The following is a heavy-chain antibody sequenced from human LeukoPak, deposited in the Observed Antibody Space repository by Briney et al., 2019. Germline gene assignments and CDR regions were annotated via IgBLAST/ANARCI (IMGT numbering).Heavy chain of an antibody. CDR3: ARTGHYYASNPPNYYYYMDF. J-gene: IGHJ6*03. CDR1: GGSFSGYY. D-gene: IGHD3-10*01. Sequence: SETLSLTCAVYGGSFSGYYWSWIRQPPGKGLEWIGEINHSGSTNYNPSLKSRVTISVDTSKDQFSLKLSSVTAADTAVYYCARTGHYYASNPPNYYYYMDFWGKGTTVTVSS. CDR2: INHSGST. V-gene: IGHV4-34*01.